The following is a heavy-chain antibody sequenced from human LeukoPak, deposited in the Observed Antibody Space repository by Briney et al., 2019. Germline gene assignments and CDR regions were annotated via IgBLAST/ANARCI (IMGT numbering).Heavy chain of an antibody. V-gene: IGHV3-30*09. CDR3: ASQYYNILTGHYTSIDY. CDR1: GFTFSSYA. J-gene: IGHJ4*02. CDR2: ISYDGSNK. Sequence: GSLRLSCAGSGFTFSSYAMHWVRQAPGKGPEWVAVISYDGSNKYYADSVKGRFAISRDNSKNTLYLQMNSLSAEDTAVYYCASQYYNILTGHYTSIDYWGQGTLVTVSS. D-gene: IGHD3-9*01.